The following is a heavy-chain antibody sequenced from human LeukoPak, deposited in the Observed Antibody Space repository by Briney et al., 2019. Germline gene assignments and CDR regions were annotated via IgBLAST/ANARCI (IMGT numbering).Heavy chain of an antibody. J-gene: IGHJ3*02. D-gene: IGHD6-6*01. CDR3: ASVREYSSSSDAFDI. V-gene: IGHV4-4*07. CDR2: IYTSGST. Sequence: SETLSLTCTVSGGSISSYYWSWIRQPAGKGLEWIGRIYTSGSTNYNPSLKSRVTMSVGTSKNQFSLKLSSVTAADTAVYYCASVREYSSSSDAFDIWGQGTMVTVSS. CDR1: GGSISSYY.